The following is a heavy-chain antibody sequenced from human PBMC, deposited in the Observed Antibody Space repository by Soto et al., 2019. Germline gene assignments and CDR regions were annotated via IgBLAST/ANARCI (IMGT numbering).Heavy chain of an antibody. J-gene: IGHJ4*02. Sequence: EVQLVESGGGLVQPGGSLRLSCAASGFTFSSYWMHWVRQAPGKGLVWVSRINSDGSSTSYADSVKGRFTISRDNAKNTFNRKMNGLRAGNRAVYSCERTSLGVAAAPRKDNGGPEPLVTLSS. CDR1: GFTFSSYW. CDR3: ERTSLGVAAAPRKDN. V-gene: IGHV3-74*01. CDR2: INSDGSST. D-gene: IGHD2-2*01.